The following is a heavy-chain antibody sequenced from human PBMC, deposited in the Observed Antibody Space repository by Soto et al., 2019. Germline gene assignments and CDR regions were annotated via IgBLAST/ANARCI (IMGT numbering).Heavy chain of an antibody. CDR1: GGTFSSYT. J-gene: IGHJ3*02. CDR2: IIPILGIA. Sequence: SVKVSCKASGGTFSSYTISWVRQAPGQGLEWMGRIIPILGIANYAQKFQGRVTITADKSTSTAYMELSSLRSEDTAVYYCARGVAVAGTLGDAFDIWGQGTMVTVSS. D-gene: IGHD6-19*01. V-gene: IGHV1-69*02. CDR3: ARGVAVAGTLGDAFDI.